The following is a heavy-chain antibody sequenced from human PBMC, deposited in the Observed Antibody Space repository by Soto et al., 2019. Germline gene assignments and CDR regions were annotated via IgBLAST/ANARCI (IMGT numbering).Heavy chain of an antibody. J-gene: IGHJ4*02. V-gene: IGHV1-18*04. D-gene: IGHD3-22*01. Sequence: QVQLVQSGAEVKKPGASVKVSCKASGFTFIDYGITWVRQAPGQGLEWMGRISPYNGNTNYAENVQGRVTMTTDTSTSTVYMELRSLRSDDTAVYFCAREYLDYYDTSGYYYWGQGTLVTVSS. CDR2: ISPYNGNT. CDR3: AREYLDYYDTSGYYY. CDR1: GFTFIDYG.